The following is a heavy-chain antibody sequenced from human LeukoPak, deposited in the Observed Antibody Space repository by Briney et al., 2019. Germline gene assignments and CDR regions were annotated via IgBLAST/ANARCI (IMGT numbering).Heavy chain of an antibody. CDR1: GGSISSSSYY. CDR3: ARRPDSSSWYSYFDY. Sequence: PSETLSLTCTVSGGSISSSSYYWGWIRQPPGKGLEWIGSIYYSGSTYYNPSLKSRVTISVDTSKNQFSLKLSSVTAADTAVYYCARRPDSSSWYSYFDYWGQGTLVTVSS. J-gene: IGHJ4*02. V-gene: IGHV4-39*07. D-gene: IGHD6-13*01. CDR2: IYYSGST.